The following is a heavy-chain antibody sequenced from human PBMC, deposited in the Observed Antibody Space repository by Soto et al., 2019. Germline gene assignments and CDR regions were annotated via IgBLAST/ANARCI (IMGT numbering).Heavy chain of an antibody. CDR1: GFTFSSYS. Sequence: VQLVESGGGLVQPGGSLRLSCAASGFTFSSYSMNWVRQAPGKGLEWVSYISSSSSTIYYADSVKGRFTISRDNAQNSLYLQMNSLRDEDTAVYYCARKNTYYYDSSGRMDVWGQGTTVTVSS. CDR2: ISSSSSTI. V-gene: IGHV3-48*02. J-gene: IGHJ6*02. D-gene: IGHD3-22*01. CDR3: ARKNTYYYDSSGRMDV.